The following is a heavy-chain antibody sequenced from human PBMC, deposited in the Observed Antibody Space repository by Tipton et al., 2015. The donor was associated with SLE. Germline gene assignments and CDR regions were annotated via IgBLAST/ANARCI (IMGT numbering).Heavy chain of an antibody. V-gene: IGHV4-4*08. CDR2: LYTRGRT. Sequence: TLSLTCSVSGGSISAFYWSWIRQPPGKGLEWIGYLYTRGRTNYNPSLKSRVTISVEMSKNELPLRLSSVTAADTAVYYCASVGATNVFESWGQGTLVTVSS. J-gene: IGHJ4*02. D-gene: IGHD1-26*01. CDR3: ASVGATNVFES. CDR1: GGSISAFY.